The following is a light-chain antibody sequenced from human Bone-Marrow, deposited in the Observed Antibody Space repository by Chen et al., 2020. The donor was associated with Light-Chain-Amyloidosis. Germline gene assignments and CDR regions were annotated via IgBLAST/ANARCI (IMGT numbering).Light chain of an antibody. CDR3: SSYTSSSTLE. Sequence: QSALTQPASVSGSPGQSITIPYTGTSSDVGGYNFVSWYQQHPGKAPKLMIYDVSNRPSGVSNRFSGSKSGNTASLTISGLQAEDEADYYCSSYTSSSTLEFGGGTKLTVL. V-gene: IGLV2-14*01. CDR1: SSDVGGYNF. J-gene: IGLJ3*02. CDR2: DVS.